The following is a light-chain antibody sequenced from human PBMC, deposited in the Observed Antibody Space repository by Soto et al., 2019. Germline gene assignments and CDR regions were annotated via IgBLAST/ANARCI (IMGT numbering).Light chain of an antibody. CDR1: NSNIGAGYD. V-gene: IGLV1-40*01. Sequence: QSVLTQPPSVSGAPGQRVTISCTGSNSNIGAGYDVHWYQQFPGTAPKLLIYANDDRPSGVPDRFSGSTSGTSASLAITGLQAEDAADYYCQSYDNSLLAYVFGAGTKLTVL. CDR3: QSYDNSLLAYV. J-gene: IGLJ2*01. CDR2: AND.